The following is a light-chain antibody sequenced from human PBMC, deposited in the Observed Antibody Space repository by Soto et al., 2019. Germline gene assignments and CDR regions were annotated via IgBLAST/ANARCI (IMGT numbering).Light chain of an antibody. V-gene: IGKV1-27*01. CDR1: QGISSY. Sequence: DIQMTQSPSSLSASVGDRVTITCRASQGISSYLAWYQQKPVKVPKLLIYSASTWQSRVPSRFSRSGSGTDFTLTISSLQPEDVATYYCQKCNSAPFTFGPGTKVHIK. J-gene: IGKJ3*01. CDR3: QKCNSAPFT. CDR2: SAS.